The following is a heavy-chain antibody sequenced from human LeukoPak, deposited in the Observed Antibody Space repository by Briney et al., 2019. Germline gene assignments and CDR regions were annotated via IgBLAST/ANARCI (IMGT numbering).Heavy chain of an antibody. Sequence: SETLSLTCAVYSGSFSGYYWSWIRQPPGKGLEWIGEINHSGSTNYNPSLKSRVTISVDTSKNQFSLKLSSVTAADTAVYYCARGFHELVHWGQGTLVTVSS. CDR3: ARGFHELVH. CDR2: INHSGST. V-gene: IGHV4-34*01. CDR1: SGSFSGYY. D-gene: IGHD6-13*01. J-gene: IGHJ4*02.